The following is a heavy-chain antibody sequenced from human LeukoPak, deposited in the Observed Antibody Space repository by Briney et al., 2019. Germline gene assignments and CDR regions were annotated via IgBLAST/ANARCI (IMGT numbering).Heavy chain of an antibody. CDR3: ARVDCTGGTCSRFDP. CDR2: INPNTDGT. CDR1: GYTFTDYY. Sequence: ASVTVSCKTSGYTFTDYYIHWVRQAPGQGLEWMGWINPNTDGTSYAPKFHGRVTMTRDTSTSTAHMSLSRLRSDDTALYYCARVDCTGGTCSRFDPWGQGTLVTVSS. D-gene: IGHD2-8*02. V-gene: IGHV1-2*02. J-gene: IGHJ5*02.